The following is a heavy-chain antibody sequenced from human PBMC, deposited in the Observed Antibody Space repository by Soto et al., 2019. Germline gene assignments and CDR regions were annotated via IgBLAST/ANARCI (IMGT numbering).Heavy chain of an antibody. D-gene: IGHD2-15*01. J-gene: IGHJ6*02. CDR2: IYYSGST. CDR3: ARRVGVVRSYYYYGMDV. Sequence: QVQLQESGPGLVKPSQTLSLTCTVSGGSISSCDYYWSWIRQPPGKGLEWIGYIYYSGSTYYNPSLKSRVTISVDTSKNQFSLKLSSVTAADTAVYYCARRVGVVRSYYYYGMDVWGQGTTVTVSS. V-gene: IGHV4-30-4*01. CDR1: GGSISSCDYY.